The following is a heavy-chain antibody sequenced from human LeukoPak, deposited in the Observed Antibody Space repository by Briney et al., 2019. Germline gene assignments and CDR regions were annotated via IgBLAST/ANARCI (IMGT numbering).Heavy chain of an antibody. Sequence: SETLSLTCAIYGVSVSDDSWNWIRQPPGKGLEWVGEITHSGSTNYNPSLKSRVTISIDTSKNQFSLKLSSVTAADTAVYYCVRSRDGYKFDYWGQGTLVTVSS. V-gene: IGHV4-34*01. CDR3: VRSRDGYKFDY. J-gene: IGHJ4*02. D-gene: IGHD5-24*01. CDR2: ITHSGST. CDR1: GVSVSDDS.